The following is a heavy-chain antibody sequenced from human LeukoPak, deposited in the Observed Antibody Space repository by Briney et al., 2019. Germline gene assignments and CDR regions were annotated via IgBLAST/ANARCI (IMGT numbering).Heavy chain of an antibody. CDR1: GNSFSNYW. CDR2: IYPGDSDT. J-gene: IGHJ4*02. D-gene: IGHD2-2*01. Sequence: GESLKISCKGSGNSFSNYWIGWVRQTPGQGLEWMGIIYPGDSDTRYSPSFQGQVTISADKSLSTAYLRWSTLKASDTAMYYCARRFSTFEFFDFWGQGTLVTVSS. V-gene: IGHV5-51*01. CDR3: ARRFSTFEFFDF.